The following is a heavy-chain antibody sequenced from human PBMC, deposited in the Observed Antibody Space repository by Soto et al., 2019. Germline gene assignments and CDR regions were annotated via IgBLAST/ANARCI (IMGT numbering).Heavy chain of an antibody. D-gene: IGHD7-27*01. Sequence: ASVKVYCKASGYTFTGYYMHWVRQAPGQGLEWMGRINPNSGGTNYAQKFQGRVTMTREMSISTAYMELSRLRSDDTAVYYCERVTGDSYAFDIWGQGTMVTVSS. CDR3: ERVTGDSYAFDI. CDR2: INPNSGGT. J-gene: IGHJ3*02. CDR1: GYTFTGYY. V-gene: IGHV1-2*06.